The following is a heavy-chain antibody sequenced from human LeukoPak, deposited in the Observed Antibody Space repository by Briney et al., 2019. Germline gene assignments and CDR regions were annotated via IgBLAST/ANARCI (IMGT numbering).Heavy chain of an antibody. V-gene: IGHV4-4*02. CDR2: IHRSGSP. J-gene: IGHJ4*02. CDR3: AREILGGFNPGAY. Sequence: SETLSLTGTVSLDSTTSNCWSWVRQPPGKGLEWIGEIHRSGSPNYNPSLQSRVTISIDRSRNQIVLELSSVTAADTAVYYCAREILGGFNPGAYWGQGIFVTVSS. CDR1: LDSTTSNC. D-gene: IGHD1-14*01.